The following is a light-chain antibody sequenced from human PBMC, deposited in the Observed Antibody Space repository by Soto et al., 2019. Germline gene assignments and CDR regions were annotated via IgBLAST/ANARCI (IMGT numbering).Light chain of an antibody. J-gene: IGLJ2*01. Sequence: QSALTQPASVSGSPGQSITISCTGTSSDVGSYNLVSWYQQHPGKAPKLMIYEVSKRPSGVSNRFSGSKSGNTASLTISGLQAEDETDYYCCSYAGSREVVFGGGTKLTVL. CDR1: SSDVGSYNL. V-gene: IGLV2-23*02. CDR3: CSYAGSREVV. CDR2: EVS.